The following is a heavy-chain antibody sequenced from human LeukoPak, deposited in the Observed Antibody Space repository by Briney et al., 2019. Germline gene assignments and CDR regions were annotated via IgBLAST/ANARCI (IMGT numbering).Heavy chain of an antibody. CDR2: IYYSGST. V-gene: IGHV4-39*01. CDR3: ATWPIAAAGTTFDY. J-gene: IGHJ4*02. CDR1: GGSISSSSYY. D-gene: IGHD6-13*01. Sequence: SETLSLTCTVSGGSISSSSYYWGWLRQPPGKGLEWIGSIYYSGSTYYNPSLKSRVTISVDTSKNQFSLKLSSVTAADTAVYYCATWPIAAAGTTFDYWGQGTLVTVSS.